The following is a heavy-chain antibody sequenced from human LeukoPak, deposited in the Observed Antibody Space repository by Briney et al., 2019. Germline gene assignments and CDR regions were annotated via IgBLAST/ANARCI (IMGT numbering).Heavy chain of an antibody. CDR1: GFTFDDYG. J-gene: IGHJ6*02. Sequence: GGSLRLSCAASGFTFDDYGMSWVRQAPGKGLEWVSGINWNGGSTGYADSVKGRFTISRDNAKNSLYLQVNSLRAEDTALYHCARSSGNYYYYGMDVWGQGTTVTVSS. CDR3: ARSSGNYYYYGMDV. CDR2: INWNGGST. V-gene: IGHV3-20*01.